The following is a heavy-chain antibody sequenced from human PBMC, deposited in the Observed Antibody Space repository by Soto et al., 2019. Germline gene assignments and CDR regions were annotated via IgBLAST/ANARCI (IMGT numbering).Heavy chain of an antibody. Sequence: SETLSLTCTVSGGSISSGDYYWSWIRQPPGKGLEWIGYIYYSGSTYYNPSLKSRATISVDTSKNQFSLKLSSVTAADTAVYYCARDFSGSYYYYYGMDVWGQGTTVTVSS. CDR1: GGSISSGDYY. CDR2: IYYSGST. J-gene: IGHJ6*02. D-gene: IGHD1-26*01. V-gene: IGHV4-30-4*01. CDR3: ARDFSGSYYYYYGMDV.